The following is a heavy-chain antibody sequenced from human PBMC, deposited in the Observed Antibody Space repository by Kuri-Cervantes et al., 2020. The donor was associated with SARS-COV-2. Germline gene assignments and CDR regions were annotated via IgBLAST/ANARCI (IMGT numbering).Heavy chain of an antibody. CDR2: INSDGSST. CDR3: ARDVVHDFWSGYENCFDP. J-gene: IGHJ5*02. Sequence: ESLKISCAASGFTFSSYWMHLVRQAPGKGLVWVSRINSDGSSTSYAVSVKGRFTISRDNAKNTLYLQMNSLRAEDTAVYYCARDVVHDFWSGYENCFDPWGQGTLVTVSS. CDR1: GFTFSSYW. V-gene: IGHV3-74*01. D-gene: IGHD3-3*01.